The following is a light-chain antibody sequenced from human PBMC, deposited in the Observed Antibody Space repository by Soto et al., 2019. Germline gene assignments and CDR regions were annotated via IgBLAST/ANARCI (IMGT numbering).Light chain of an antibody. V-gene: IGKV3-20*01. CDR1: QNVSTF. CDR3: QQYGSSPIT. CDR2: GAS. Sequence: ELLLTQSPGTLSLSPGERATLSCRASQNVSTFLDWYQQKPGQAPRLLIYGASSRATGIPDRFSGSGSGTDFTLTISRLEPEDFAVYYCQQYGSSPITFGQGTRLEI. J-gene: IGKJ5*01.